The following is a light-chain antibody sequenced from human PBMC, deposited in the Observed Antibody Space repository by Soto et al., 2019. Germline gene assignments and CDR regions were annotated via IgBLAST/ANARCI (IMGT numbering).Light chain of an antibody. J-gene: IGKJ5*01. Sequence: EIVLTQSPATLSLSPGERATLSCRASQSVSIYLAWYQQKPAQAPRLLIYDSSNRAAGIPAMFSARGSGTDFTLFISNLEPEDSAVYYCQHRSNWPPITFGQGTRLEIK. CDR3: QHRSNWPPIT. CDR1: QSVSIY. CDR2: DSS. V-gene: IGKV3-11*01.